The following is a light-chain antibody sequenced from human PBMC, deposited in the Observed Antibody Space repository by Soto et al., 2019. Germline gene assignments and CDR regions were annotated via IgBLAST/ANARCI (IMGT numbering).Light chain of an antibody. CDR2: AAS. J-gene: IGKJ2*01. CDR1: QSINIY. CDR3: QQSYRSPYT. V-gene: IGKV1-39*01. Sequence: IQLTQSPSSLSASVGDRVTVTCRASQSINIYLNWHQQKPGKAPTLLIYAASSLQSGVPSRFSGGGSRTDFTLTISSLQPEDFATYYCQQSYRSPYTFGQGTKLEI.